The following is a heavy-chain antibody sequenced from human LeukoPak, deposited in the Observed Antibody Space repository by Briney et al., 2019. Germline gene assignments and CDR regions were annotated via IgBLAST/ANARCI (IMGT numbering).Heavy chain of an antibody. D-gene: IGHD1-26*01. CDR3: AGSDVGATTV. CDR1: GGSISSANYH. CDR2: IYYTGGT. Sequence: PSESLSLTCTVSGGSISSANYHWGWLRPPPGKGREWIGTIYYTGGTYYSPSLKSRLTISIDTSKNQFSLKLNSVTAADTAVYYCAGSDVGATTVWGQGTLVTVSS. J-gene: IGHJ4*02. V-gene: IGHV4-39*01.